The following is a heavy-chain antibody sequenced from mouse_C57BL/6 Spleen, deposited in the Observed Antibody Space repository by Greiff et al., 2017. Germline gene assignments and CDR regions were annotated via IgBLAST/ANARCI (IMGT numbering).Heavy chain of an antibody. CDR1: GYTFTDYY. CDR3: ARSGDYDGDWYFDV. D-gene: IGHD2-4*01. CDR2: IFPGSGST. V-gene: IGHV1-75*01. Sequence: QVQLKQSGPELVKPGASVKISCKASGYTFTDYYINWVKQRPGQGLEWIGWIFPGSGSTYYNEKFKGKATLTVDKSSSTAYMLLSSLTSEDSAVYFCARSGDYDGDWYFDVWGTGTTVTVSS. J-gene: IGHJ1*03.